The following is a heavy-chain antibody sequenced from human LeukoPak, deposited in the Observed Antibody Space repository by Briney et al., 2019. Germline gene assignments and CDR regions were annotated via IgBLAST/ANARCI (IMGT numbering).Heavy chain of an antibody. Sequence: GGSLRLSCAASGFTFTDSYMTWVRQAPGKGLEWVSYISSSGSTTYYADSVKGRFTISRDNAKNSLYLQMNSLRAEDTAVYYCAELGITMIGGVWGKGTTVTISS. J-gene: IGHJ6*04. CDR3: AELGITMIGGV. CDR2: ISSSGSTT. D-gene: IGHD3-10*02. V-gene: IGHV3-11*04. CDR1: GFTFTDSY.